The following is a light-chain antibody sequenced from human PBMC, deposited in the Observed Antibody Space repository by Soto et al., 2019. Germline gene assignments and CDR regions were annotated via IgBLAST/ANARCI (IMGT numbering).Light chain of an antibody. V-gene: IGLV2-14*01. CDR1: STDVGGYDH. Sequence: QSALTQPASVSESPGQSITISCIGTSTDVGGYDHVSWYQQHPGKAPKVIISEVSNRPSGVSTRLSGSKSGNTASLTISGLQTEDEADYYCSSYTSATTWVFGGGTKLTVL. J-gene: IGLJ3*02. CDR3: SSYTSATTWV. CDR2: EVS.